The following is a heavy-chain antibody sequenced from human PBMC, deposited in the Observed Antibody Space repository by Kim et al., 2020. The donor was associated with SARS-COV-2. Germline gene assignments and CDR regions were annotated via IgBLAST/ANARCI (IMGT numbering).Heavy chain of an antibody. V-gene: IGHV3-74*01. D-gene: IGHD4-17*01. J-gene: IGHJ4*02. Sequence: GGSLRLSCEVSGFTFSHFGMNWVRQSPGKGLVWVSRINNEGSSTNYADSVKDRFTNPRDDAKNTVYLQLDSVRVGDTAVYYCARERKGLELDYWGQGTLVTDSS. CDR3: ARERKGLELDY. CDR2: INNEGSST. CDR1: GFTFSHFG.